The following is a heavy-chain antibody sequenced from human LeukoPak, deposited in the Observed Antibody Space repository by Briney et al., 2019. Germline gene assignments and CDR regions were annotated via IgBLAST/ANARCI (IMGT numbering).Heavy chain of an antibody. Sequence: SVKVSCKASGGTFSSYAISWVRQAPGQGLEWMGRIILILGIANYAQKFQGRVTITADKSTSTAYMELSSLRSEDTAVYYCAREIAAAGTKNAFDIWGQGTMVTVSS. CDR3: AREIAAAGTKNAFDI. CDR1: GGTFSSYA. J-gene: IGHJ3*02. V-gene: IGHV1-69*04. CDR2: IILILGIA. D-gene: IGHD6-13*01.